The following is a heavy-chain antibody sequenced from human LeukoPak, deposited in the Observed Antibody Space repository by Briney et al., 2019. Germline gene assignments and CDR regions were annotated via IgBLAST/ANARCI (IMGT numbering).Heavy chain of an antibody. CDR3: ARGGVVVPFDY. CDR2: IYSGGST. J-gene: IGHJ4*02. Sequence: GGSLRLSCAASGFAVSSNYMSWVRQAPGKGLEWVSVIYSGGSTYYADSVKGRFTISRDNSKNTLYLQMNSLRAEDTAVYYCARGGVVVPFDYWGQGTLVTVSS. CDR1: GFAVSSNY. D-gene: IGHD3-22*01. V-gene: IGHV3-53*01.